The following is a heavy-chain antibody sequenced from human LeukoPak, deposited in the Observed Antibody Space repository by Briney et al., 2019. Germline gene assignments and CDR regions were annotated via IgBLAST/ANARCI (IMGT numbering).Heavy chain of an antibody. D-gene: IGHD1-14*01. V-gene: IGHV3-30-3*01. CDR1: GFTFSSYA. CDR3: ANNRFYSPFDY. Sequence: GGSLRLSCAASGFTFSSYAMHWVRQAPGKGLEWVAVISYDGSNKYYADSVKGRFTISRDNSKNTLYLQMNSLRAEDTAVYYCANNRFYSPFDYWGQGTLVTVSS. J-gene: IGHJ4*02. CDR2: ISYDGSNK.